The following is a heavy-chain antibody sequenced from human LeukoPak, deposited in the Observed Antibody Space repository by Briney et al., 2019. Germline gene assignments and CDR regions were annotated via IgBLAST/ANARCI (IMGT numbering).Heavy chain of an antibody. D-gene: IGHD6-19*01. V-gene: IGHV3-74*01. Sequence: PGGSLRLSCAASEFTFSAYWMHWVRQAPGKGLVWVSRIRGDGSMTNYADSVKGRFTISRDNSKNTLYLQMNSLRAEDTAVYYCAKDKGSGWTLLGFYYYGMDVWGQGTTVTVSS. CDR2: IRGDGSMT. CDR3: AKDKGSGWTLLGFYYYGMDV. J-gene: IGHJ6*02. CDR1: EFTFSAYW.